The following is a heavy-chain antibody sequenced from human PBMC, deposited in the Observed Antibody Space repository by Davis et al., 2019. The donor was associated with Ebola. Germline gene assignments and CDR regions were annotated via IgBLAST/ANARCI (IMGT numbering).Heavy chain of an antibody. J-gene: IGHJ5*02. CDR2: ISAYNGKT. CDR1: GYTFTRYG. CDR3: ARDIAMIRGGWFDL. D-gene: IGHD3-16*01. Sequence: AASVKVSCKASGYTFTRYGITWVRQAPGQGLEWMAWISAYNGKTNYAQKFQGRVTMTTDTSTSTAYMELRSLRSDDTAVYYCARDIAMIRGGWFDLWGQGTLVSVSS. V-gene: IGHV1-18*01.